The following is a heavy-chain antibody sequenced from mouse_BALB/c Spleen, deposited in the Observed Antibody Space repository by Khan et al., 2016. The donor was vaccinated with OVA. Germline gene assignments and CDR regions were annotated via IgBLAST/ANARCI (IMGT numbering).Heavy chain of an antibody. V-gene: IGHV5-6-5*01. Sequence: EVELVESGGGLVKPGGSLKVSCAASGFTFSNYAMSWVRQTPEKRLEWVASISSGGSTYYPDSAKGRFTISRDNARNILYLQMSSLRSEDTAMYXCARDYWFVYWGQGTLVTVSA. CDR3: ARDYWFVY. CDR1: GFTFSNYA. J-gene: IGHJ3*01. CDR2: ISSGGST.